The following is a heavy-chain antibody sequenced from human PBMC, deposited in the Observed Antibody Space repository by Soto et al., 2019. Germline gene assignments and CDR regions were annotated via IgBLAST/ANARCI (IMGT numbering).Heavy chain of an antibody. D-gene: IGHD3-16*01. V-gene: IGHV5-51*01. Sequence: PGESLKISCKGSGYSFTSYWIGWVRQMPGKGLEWMGIIYPGDSDTRYSPSFQGQVTISADKSISTAYLQWSSLKASDTAMYYCARPPITFGGVRRGMAVWGQGTTVTVSS. CDR1: GYSFTSYW. CDR2: IYPGDSDT. J-gene: IGHJ6*02. CDR3: ARPPITFGGVRRGMAV.